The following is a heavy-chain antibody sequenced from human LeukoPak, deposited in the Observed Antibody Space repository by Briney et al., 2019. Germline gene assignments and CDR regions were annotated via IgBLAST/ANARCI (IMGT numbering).Heavy chain of an antibody. V-gene: IGHV4-59*01. CDR3: ARSLGGSYDY. D-gene: IGHD1-26*01. J-gene: IGHJ4*02. CDR1: GGSISSYY. Sequence: SETLSLTCTVSGGSISSYYWSWIRQPPGKGLEWIGQIFYIGSTNYNPSLKSRVTISVDTSKNHVSLNLTSVTAADAAVYYCARSLGGSYDYWGQGTLVTVSS. CDR2: IFYIGST.